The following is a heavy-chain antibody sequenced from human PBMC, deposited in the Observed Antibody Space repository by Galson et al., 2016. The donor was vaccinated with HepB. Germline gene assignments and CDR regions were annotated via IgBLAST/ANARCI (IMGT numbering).Heavy chain of an antibody. D-gene: IGHD2/OR15-2a*01. Sequence: SVKVSCKASGNTGDAFNTFSIQWVRQAPGQGLEWLGIINFRGDFKTYAEKFQDRVSLTRDSSANTVYMELSSLGSEDTAVYYCASGCSRSTCVHNFEFWGQGTLLTVSS. V-gene: IGHV1-46*02. CDR3: ASGCSRSTCVHNFEF. J-gene: IGHJ4*02. CDR2: INFRGDFK. CDR1: GNTGDAFNTFS.